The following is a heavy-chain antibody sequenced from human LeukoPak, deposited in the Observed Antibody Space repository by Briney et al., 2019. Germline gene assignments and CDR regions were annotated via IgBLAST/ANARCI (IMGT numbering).Heavy chain of an antibody. V-gene: IGHV1-3*03. D-gene: IGHD2-8*01. J-gene: IGHJ4*02. CDR2: INAGNGNT. CDR3: AGSLGYCTSNVCYLKY. CDR1: GYTFTTYA. Sequence: GASVKVSCKASGYTFTTYAMHWVRQAPGQRLEWMGWINAGNGNTKYSLEFQGRVTITRDTSATTAYMELSSLRSEDMAVYYCAGSLGYCTSNVCYLKYWGQGTLVTVSS.